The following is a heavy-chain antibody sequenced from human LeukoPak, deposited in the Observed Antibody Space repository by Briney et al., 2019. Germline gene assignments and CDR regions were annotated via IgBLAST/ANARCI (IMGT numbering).Heavy chain of an antibody. Sequence: SQTLSLTCTVSGGSISSGSYYRTWIRQPAGKGLEWIGRIYTSGSTNYNPSLKSRVTISVDTSKNHFSLKLSSVTAADTAVYYCARAGTYYDSRAMDYWGQGTLVTVSS. CDR2: IYTSGST. CDR1: GGSISSGSYY. D-gene: IGHD3-22*01. V-gene: IGHV4-61*02. CDR3: ARAGTYYDSRAMDY. J-gene: IGHJ4*02.